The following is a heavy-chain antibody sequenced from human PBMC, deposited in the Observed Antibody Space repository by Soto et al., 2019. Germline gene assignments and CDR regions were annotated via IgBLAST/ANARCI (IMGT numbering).Heavy chain of an antibody. CDR3: ARAAGIMARGFHGMDV. CDR1: VFAFSSYE. CDR2: ISSTSATI. V-gene: IGHV3-48*03. J-gene: IGHJ6*02. D-gene: IGHD3-10*01. Sequence: PGGSLRLSCTASVFAFSSYEMNWVRQAPGKGPEWVSYISSTSATIHYVDSVKCRFTISSDNAKNSVYLQMNSLRAEDAAIYYCARAAGIMARGFHGMDVWGQGTTVTVSS.